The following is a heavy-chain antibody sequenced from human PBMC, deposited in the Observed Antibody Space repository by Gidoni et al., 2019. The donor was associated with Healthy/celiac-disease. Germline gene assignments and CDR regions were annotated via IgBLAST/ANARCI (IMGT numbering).Heavy chain of an antibody. D-gene: IGHD3-10*01. Sequence: EVQLLESGGGLVQPGGSLRLSCAASGFPFSSYAMSWVRQAPGKGLEWVSAISGSGGSTYYADSVKGRFTISRDNSKNTLYLQMNSLRAEDTAVYYCAKSYGSGSYYYYGMDVWGQGTTVTVSS. CDR2: ISGSGGST. V-gene: IGHV3-23*01. J-gene: IGHJ6*02. CDR3: AKSYGSGSYYYYGMDV. CDR1: GFPFSSYA.